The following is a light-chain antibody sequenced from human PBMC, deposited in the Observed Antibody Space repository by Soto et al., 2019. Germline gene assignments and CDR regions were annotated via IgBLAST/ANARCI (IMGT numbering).Light chain of an antibody. J-gene: IGLJ1*01. CDR2: EVT. Sequence: QSALTQPASVSGSPGQSITISCTGTIDDVGGYDYVSWYQQYPGTAPKLIIYEVTYRPSGVSTRFSGSKSGNTASLTISGLQYEDEADYYCSSYTSITTYVFGSGTKLTVL. V-gene: IGLV2-14*01. CDR3: SSYTSITTYV. CDR1: IDDVGGYDY.